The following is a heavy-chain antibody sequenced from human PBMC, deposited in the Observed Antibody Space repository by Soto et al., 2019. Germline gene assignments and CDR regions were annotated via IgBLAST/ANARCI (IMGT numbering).Heavy chain of an antibody. Sequence: EVQLVESGGGFVQPGGSLRLSCAASGFDFSNSWMHWVRQVPGKGLVWVSHINSDGSSTTYADSEKGRFTISRDNARTTVYLQLDSLRVEDTAVYYCARDKSYALAVWGQGTTVTVSS. V-gene: IGHV3-74*03. D-gene: IGHD4-17*01. J-gene: IGHJ6*02. CDR2: INSDGSST. CDR1: GFDFSNSW. CDR3: ARDKSYALAV.